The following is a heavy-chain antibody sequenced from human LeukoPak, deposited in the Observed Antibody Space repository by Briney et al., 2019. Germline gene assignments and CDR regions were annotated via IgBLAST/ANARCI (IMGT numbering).Heavy chain of an antibody. V-gene: IGHV4-34*01. D-gene: IGHD3-10*01. CDR2: INHSGST. CDR3: ARGFMVRGAIWFDP. Sequence: PSETLSLTCAVYGGSFSGYYWSWIRQPPGKGLEWIGEINHSGSTNYNPSLKSRVTISVDTSKNQFSLKLSSVTAADTAVYYCARGFMVRGAIWFDPWGQGTLVTVSS. CDR1: GGSFSGYY. J-gene: IGHJ5*02.